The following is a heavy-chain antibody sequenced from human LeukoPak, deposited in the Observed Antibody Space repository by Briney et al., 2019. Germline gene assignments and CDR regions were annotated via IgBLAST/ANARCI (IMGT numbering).Heavy chain of an antibody. V-gene: IGHV3-30*18. D-gene: IGHD4-17*01. CDR3: AKDETTDYGDEYYFDY. Sequence: GGSLRLSCAASGFTFSSCGMHWVRQAPGKGLEWVAVISYDGSNKYYADSVKGRFTISRDNSKNTLYLQMNSLRAEDTAVYYCAKDETTDYGDEYYFDYWGQGTLVTVSS. CDR2: ISYDGSNK. CDR1: GFTFSSCG. J-gene: IGHJ4*02.